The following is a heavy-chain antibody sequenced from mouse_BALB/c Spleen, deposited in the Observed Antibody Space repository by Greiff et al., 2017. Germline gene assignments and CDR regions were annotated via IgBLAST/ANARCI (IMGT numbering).Heavy chain of an antibody. CDR1: GYSITSDYA. J-gene: IGHJ3*01. CDR2: ISYSGST. D-gene: IGHD1-1*01. Sequence: VQLQQSGPGLVKPSQSLSLTCTVTGYSITSDYAWNWIRQFPGNKLEWMGYISYSGSTSYNPSLKSRISITRDTSKNQFFLQLNSVTTEDTATYYCARYYYGSSPWFAYWGQGTLVTVFA. V-gene: IGHV3-2*02. CDR3: ARYYYGSSPWFAY.